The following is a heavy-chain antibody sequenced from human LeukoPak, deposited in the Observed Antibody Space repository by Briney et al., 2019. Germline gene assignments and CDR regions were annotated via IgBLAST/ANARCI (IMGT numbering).Heavy chain of an antibody. J-gene: IGHJ6*04. CDR1: GGSISSYY. V-gene: IGHV4-59*01. Sequence: SETLSLTCTVSGGSISSYYWSWIRQPLGKGLEWIGYIYYSGSTNYNPSLKSRVTISVDTSKNQFSLKLSSVTAADTAVYYCARALWFGDYYYYYGMDVWGKGTTVTVSS. D-gene: IGHD3-10*01. CDR3: ARALWFGDYYYYYGMDV. CDR2: IYYSGST.